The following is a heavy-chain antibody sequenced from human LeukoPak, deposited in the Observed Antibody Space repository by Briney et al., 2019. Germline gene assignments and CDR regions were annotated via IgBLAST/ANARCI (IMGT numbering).Heavy chain of an antibody. CDR1: GFTFSNYA. Sequence: PGGSLRLSCFASGFTFSNYAMSWVRQAPGQGLEWVSVISAKGGSSYHADSVKGRFTISRDNSKDTLYLQMSSLRAEDTAVYYCARPRNYYYYMDVWGKGATVTVSS. CDR2: ISAKGGSS. CDR3: ARPRNYYYYMDV. V-gene: IGHV3-23*01. J-gene: IGHJ6*03.